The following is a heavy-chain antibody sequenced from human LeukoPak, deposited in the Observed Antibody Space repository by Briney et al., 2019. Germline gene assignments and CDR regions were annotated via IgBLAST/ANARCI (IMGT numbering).Heavy chain of an antibody. CDR3: ARVFFYGSGSHTDFDY. Sequence: GGSLRLSCAASGFTFSSYSMNWVRQAPGKGLEWVSSISSSSSYIYYADSVKGRFTISRDNAKNSLYLQMNSLRAEDTAVYYCARVFFYGSGSHTDFDYWGQGTLVTVSS. V-gene: IGHV3-21*01. J-gene: IGHJ4*02. CDR2: ISSSSSYI. CDR1: GFTFSSYS. D-gene: IGHD3-10*01.